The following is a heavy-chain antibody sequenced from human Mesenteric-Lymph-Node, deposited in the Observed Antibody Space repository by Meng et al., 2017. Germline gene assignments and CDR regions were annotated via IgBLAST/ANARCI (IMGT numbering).Heavy chain of an antibody. CDR1: GFTFSSYA. D-gene: IGHD3-3*01. Sequence: EVQLWESGGGLVQPGGSRRLSCAASGFTFSSYAMSWVRQAPGKGLELVSTIRGSGGSTFYTDSVKGRFTISRDNSKNTLYLQMNSLRAEDTAVYYCAKIRIFGVINQDYWGQGTLVTVSS. V-gene: IGHV3-23*01. J-gene: IGHJ4*02. CDR2: IRGSGGST. CDR3: AKIRIFGVINQDY.